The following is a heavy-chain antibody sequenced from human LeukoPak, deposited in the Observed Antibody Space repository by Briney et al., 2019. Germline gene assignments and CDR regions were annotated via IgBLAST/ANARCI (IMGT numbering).Heavy chain of an antibody. CDR3: ARDSASYGRFDY. CDR1: GFTFINYA. J-gene: IGHJ4*02. Sequence: PGGSLRLSCAASGFTFINYAMSWVRQAPGEGLEWVSVISGSGSSTYYADSVKGRFTISRDDSKNTLYLQMNSLRAEDTAVYFCARDSASYGRFDYWGQGTLVTVSS. D-gene: IGHD5-18*01. V-gene: IGHV3-23*01. CDR2: ISGSGSST.